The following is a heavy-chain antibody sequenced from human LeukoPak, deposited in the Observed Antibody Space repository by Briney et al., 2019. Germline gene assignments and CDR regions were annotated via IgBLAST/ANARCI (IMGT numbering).Heavy chain of an antibody. CDR3: AKVFRSSGYYFWYFDL. CDR1: GFTFSSDA. CDR2: ISGSGGST. J-gene: IGHJ2*01. D-gene: IGHD3-22*01. Sequence: GGSLRLSCAASGFTFSSDAMSWVRQAPGKGLAWVLTISGSGGSTYCAASVKGRFTISRDNSKNTLYLQMSSLSGEDTAVYYCAKVFRSSGYYFWYFDLWGRGTLVTVSS. V-gene: IGHV3-23*01.